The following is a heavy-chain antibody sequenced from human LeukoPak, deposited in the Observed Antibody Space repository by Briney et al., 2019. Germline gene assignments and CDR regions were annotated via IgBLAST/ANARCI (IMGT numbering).Heavy chain of an antibody. V-gene: IGHV4-59*11. CDR3: ARDRAPVTMIRGASGGFDP. D-gene: IGHD3-10*01. J-gene: IGHJ5*02. CDR1: GGSISSHF. CDR2: MFYSGST. Sequence: SETLSLTCTASGGSISSHFWSWIRQPPGKGLEWIGYMFYSGSTNYNPSPKSRVTISVDASKNQCSLKLTSVSAADTAVYYCARDRAPVTMIRGASGGFDPWGQGALVTVSS.